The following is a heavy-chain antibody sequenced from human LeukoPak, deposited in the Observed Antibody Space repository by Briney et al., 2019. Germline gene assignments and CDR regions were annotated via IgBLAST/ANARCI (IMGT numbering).Heavy chain of an antibody. CDR2: IYYSGST. CDR1: GGSISSYY. J-gene: IGHJ4*02. CDR3: AXXQRSGSFYDY. Sequence: SETLSLTCTVSGGSISSYYWSWIRQPPGKGLEWIGCIYYSGSTNYNPSLKSRVTISVDTSKNQFSLKLSSVTAADTAVYYCAXXQRSGSFYDYWGQGTLVTVSS. D-gene: IGHD1-26*01. V-gene: IGHV4-59*01.